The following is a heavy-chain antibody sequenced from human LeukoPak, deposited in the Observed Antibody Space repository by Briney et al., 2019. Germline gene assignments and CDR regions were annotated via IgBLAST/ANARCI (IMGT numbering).Heavy chain of an antibody. CDR2: ISSSSSYI. Sequence: GGSLRLSCAASGFTFSSYSMNWVRQAPGKGLEWVSSISSSSSYIYYADSVKGRFTISRDNAKNSLYLQMNSLRAEDTAVYYCARGGFPYYYYGMGVWGQGITVTVSS. V-gene: IGHV3-21*01. CDR1: GFTFSSYS. CDR3: ARGGFPYYYYGMGV. J-gene: IGHJ6*02.